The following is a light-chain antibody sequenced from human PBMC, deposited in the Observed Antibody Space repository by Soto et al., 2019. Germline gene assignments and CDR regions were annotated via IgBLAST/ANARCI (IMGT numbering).Light chain of an antibody. CDR1: TSNIGSNP. V-gene: IGLV1-44*01. CDR2: TNN. J-gene: IGLJ1*01. Sequence: QSVLTHPPSLSGTPGQTVTISCSGSTSNIGSNPVNWYQQLPGTAPRLLISTNNQRPSGVPDRFSGSRSGTSASLAISGLQSEDEADYYCAAWDDRLNGPSYVFGTGTKVTVL. CDR3: AAWDDRLNGPSYV.